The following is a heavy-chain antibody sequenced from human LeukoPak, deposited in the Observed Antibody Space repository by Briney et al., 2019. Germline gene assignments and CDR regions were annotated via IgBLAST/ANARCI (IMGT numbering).Heavy chain of an antibody. D-gene: IGHD5-18*01. CDR2: INHSGST. J-gene: IGHJ4*02. Sequence: SETLSLTCAVYGGSFSGYYGRWIRQPPGKGLEWIGEINHSGSTNYNPSLKSRVTISVDTSKNQFSLKLSSVTAADTAVYYCARSGYSYGLDYWGQGTLVTVSS. V-gene: IGHV4-34*01. CDR1: GGSFSGYY. CDR3: ARSGYSYGLDY.